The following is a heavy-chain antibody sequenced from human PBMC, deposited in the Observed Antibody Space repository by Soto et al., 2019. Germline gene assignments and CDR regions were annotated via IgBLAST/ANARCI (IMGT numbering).Heavy chain of an antibody. V-gene: IGHV4-61*01. J-gene: IGHJ4*02. Sequence: ETLSLTCTVSGGSVSSGSYYWSWIRQPPGKGLEWIGYIYYSGSTNYNPSLKSRVTISVDTSKNQFSLKLSSVTAADTAVYYCARDVRDYYDSSGNLDYWGQGTLVTVSS. D-gene: IGHD3-22*01. CDR2: IYYSGST. CDR3: ARDVRDYYDSSGNLDY. CDR1: GGSVSSGSYY.